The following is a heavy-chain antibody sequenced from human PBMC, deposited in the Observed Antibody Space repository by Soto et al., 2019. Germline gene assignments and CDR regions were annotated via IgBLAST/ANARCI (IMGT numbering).Heavy chain of an antibody. D-gene: IGHD2-15*01. CDR2: VNPSGGST. Sequence: QVQLVQSGAEVKKPGASVKVSCKASGYIFTAYYMHWVRQAPGQGLEWMGVVNPSGGSTNYAQKFQGSVTLTRDTSTSTVYMDRSALTSEDTAVYYCAREENCSDGICYSEYFQRWGQGTLVTVSS. CDR3: AREENCSDGICYSEYFQR. V-gene: IGHV1-46*01. J-gene: IGHJ1*01. CDR1: GYIFTAYY.